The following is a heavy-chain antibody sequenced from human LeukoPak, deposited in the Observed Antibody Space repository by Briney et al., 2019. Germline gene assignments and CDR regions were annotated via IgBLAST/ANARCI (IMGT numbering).Heavy chain of an antibody. CDR2: IHYSGST. CDR1: GGSISSYY. V-gene: IGHV4-59*12. D-gene: IGHD3-22*01. Sequence: SETLSLTCTVSGGSISSYYWSWIRQPPGKGLEWIGYIHYSGSTNYNPSLKSRVTISVDTSKNQFSLKLSSVTAADTAVYYCAREEITSIVGVRGHIDYWGQGTLLTVSS. J-gene: IGHJ4*02. CDR3: AREEITSIVGVRGHIDY.